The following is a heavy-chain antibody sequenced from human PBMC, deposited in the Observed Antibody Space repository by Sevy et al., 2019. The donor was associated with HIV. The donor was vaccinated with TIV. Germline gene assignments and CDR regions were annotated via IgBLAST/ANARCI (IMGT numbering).Heavy chain of an antibody. V-gene: IGHV1-69*13. CDR2: IIPVYGTT. CDR3: ARDMTCGGDCYYFDN. Sequence: ASVKVSCKASGDTFRKYVISWVRQAPGHWLEWMGGIIPVYGTTNYAQKFQARVTFTADASTSTVYMELSRLRSEDTAVYYCARDMTCGGDCYYFDNWGQGTLVTVSS. CDR1: GDTFRKYV. J-gene: IGHJ4*02. D-gene: IGHD2-21*02.